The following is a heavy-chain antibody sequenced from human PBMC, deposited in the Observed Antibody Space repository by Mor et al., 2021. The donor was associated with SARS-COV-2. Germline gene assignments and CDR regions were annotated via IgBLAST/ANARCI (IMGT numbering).Heavy chain of an antibody. J-gene: IGHJ3*02. CDR3: AKIAEYYYESRGPPMPDAFDI. D-gene: IGHD3-22*01. Sequence: STNYNPSLKSRVTISVDTSKNQFSLKLSSVTAADTAVYYCAKIAEYYYESRGPPMPDAFDIWG. V-gene: IGHV4-59*01. CDR2: ST.